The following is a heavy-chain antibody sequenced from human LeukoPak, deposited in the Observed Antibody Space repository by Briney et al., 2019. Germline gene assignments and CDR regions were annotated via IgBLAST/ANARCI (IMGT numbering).Heavy chain of an antibody. CDR2: IYHSGST. CDR3: ARGEMATVDY. Sequence: SQTLSLTCAVSGGSISSGGYSWSWIRQPPGKGLEWIGYIYHSGSTYYNPSLKSRVTISVDRSKNQFSLKLGSVTAADTAVYYCARGEMATVDYWGQGTLVTVSS. CDR1: GGSISSGGYS. J-gene: IGHJ4*02. V-gene: IGHV4-30-2*01. D-gene: IGHD5-24*01.